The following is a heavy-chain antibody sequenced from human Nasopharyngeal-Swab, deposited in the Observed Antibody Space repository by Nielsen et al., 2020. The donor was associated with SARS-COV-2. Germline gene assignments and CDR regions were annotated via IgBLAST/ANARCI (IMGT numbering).Heavy chain of an antibody. D-gene: IGHD4-17*01. CDR3: ARERGEYGDYWGEAFDI. J-gene: IGHJ3*02. CDR1: GFNFSSHD. Sequence: GGSLRLSCAASGFNFSSHDIHWVRQAPGKGPEWVAVIWYDGSNKYYAGSVKGRFTISRDNSKNTLYLQMNSLRAEDTAVYYCARERGEYGDYWGEAFDIWGQGTMVTVSS. CDR2: IWYDGSNK. V-gene: IGHV3-33*08.